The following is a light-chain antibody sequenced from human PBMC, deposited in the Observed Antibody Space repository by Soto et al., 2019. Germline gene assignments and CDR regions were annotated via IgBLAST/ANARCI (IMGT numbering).Light chain of an antibody. CDR1: QDISNY. CDR3: QQYDNLLPLT. V-gene: IGKV1-33*01. Sequence: DIQMTQSTSSLSASVGDRVTITCQASQDISNYLNWYQQKPGKAPKLLIYDASNLETGVPSRFSGSGSGTDFTFTISSLQPEDIATYYCQQYDNLLPLTFGGGTKVDNK. CDR2: DAS. J-gene: IGKJ4*01.